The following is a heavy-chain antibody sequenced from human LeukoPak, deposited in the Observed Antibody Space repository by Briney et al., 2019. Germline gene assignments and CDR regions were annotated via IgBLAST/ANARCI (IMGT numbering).Heavy chain of an antibody. J-gene: IGHJ4*02. D-gene: IGHD6-13*01. CDR1: GLTFDDYA. CDR2: ISWNSASI. CDR3: AKGVGKQQLVPRFDY. V-gene: IGHV3-9*03. Sequence: PGRSLRLSCAVSGLTFDDYAMHWVRQAPGKGLEWVSGISWNSASIGYTDSVKGRFTISRDNAKNSLYLQMNSLRAEDMALYYCAKGVGKQQLVPRFDYWGQGTLVTVSS.